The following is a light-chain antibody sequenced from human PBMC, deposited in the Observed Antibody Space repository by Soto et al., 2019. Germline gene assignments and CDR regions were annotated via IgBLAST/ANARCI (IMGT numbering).Light chain of an antibody. Sequence: EVVLTQSPGTLSLSPGERATLSCRASQSLTNNYLAWYQQKPGQAPRLLIYGASSRATGIPDRFSGSGSGSDFTLTISRLEPEDSALYYCQQHVSSPITFGQGTRPEIK. CDR2: GAS. V-gene: IGKV3-20*01. J-gene: IGKJ5*01. CDR3: QQHVSSPIT. CDR1: QSLTNNY.